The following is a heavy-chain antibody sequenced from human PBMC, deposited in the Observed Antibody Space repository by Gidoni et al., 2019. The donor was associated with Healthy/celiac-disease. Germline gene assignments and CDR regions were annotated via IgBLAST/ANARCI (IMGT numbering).Heavy chain of an antibody. CDR3: ARLGAKSN. D-gene: IGHD1-26*01. J-gene: IGHJ4*02. CDR2: IYHSGST. V-gene: IGHV4-38-2*01. Sequence: QVQLLESGPGLVKPSETLSLTCAVSGYSISSGYYWGWIRQPPGKGLEWIGSIYHSGSTYYNPSLKSRVTISVDTSKNQFSLKLSSVTAADTAVYYCARLGAKSNWGQGTLVTVSS. CDR1: GYSISSGYY.